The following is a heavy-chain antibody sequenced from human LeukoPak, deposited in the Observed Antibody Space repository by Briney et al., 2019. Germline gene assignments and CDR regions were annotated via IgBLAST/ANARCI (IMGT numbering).Heavy chain of an antibody. Sequence: GSLRLSCAASGFTVSSNYMSWVRQAPGKGLEWVSVIYSGGSTYYADSVKGRFTISRDNSKNTLYLQMNSLRAEDTAVYYCARDQKGSYQFDYWGQGTLVTVSS. CDR2: IYSGGST. CDR3: ARDQKGSYQFDY. CDR1: GFTVSSNY. V-gene: IGHV3-53*01. J-gene: IGHJ4*02. D-gene: IGHD1-26*01.